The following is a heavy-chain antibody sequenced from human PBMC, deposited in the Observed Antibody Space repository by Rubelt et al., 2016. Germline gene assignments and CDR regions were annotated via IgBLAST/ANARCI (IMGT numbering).Heavy chain of an antibody. CDR3: ARVNRYYFDY. J-gene: IGHJ4*02. Sequence: QLQLQESGPGLVKPSETLSLTCTVSGGSISSRSYYWGWIRQPPGKGLEWIGSIYYSGSTYYNPSPKSRVIISVDMSKNQFSLRLSSVTAADTAVYYCARVNRYYFDYWGQGTLVTVSS. V-gene: IGHV4-39*07. CDR2: IYYSGST. CDR1: GGSISSRSYY.